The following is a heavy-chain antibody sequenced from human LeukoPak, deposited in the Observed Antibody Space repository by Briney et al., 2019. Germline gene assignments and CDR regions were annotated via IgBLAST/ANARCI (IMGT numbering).Heavy chain of an antibody. J-gene: IGHJ4*02. Sequence: SETLSLTCNVSGGSFSIYYWSWIRQPAGKGLEWIGRIYTSGNTNYNPSLKSRVTMSVDTSKNQFSLKLSSVTAADTAVYYCAREGDGYNYYFDYWGQGTLVTVSS. D-gene: IGHD5-24*01. CDR2: IYTSGNT. CDR3: AREGDGYNYYFDY. CDR1: GGSFSIYY. V-gene: IGHV4-4*07.